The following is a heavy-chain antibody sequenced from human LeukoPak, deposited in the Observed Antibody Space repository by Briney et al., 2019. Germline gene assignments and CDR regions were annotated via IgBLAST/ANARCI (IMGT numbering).Heavy chain of an antibody. J-gene: IGHJ4*02. CDR3: ANEIRPNDY. D-gene: IGHD4-17*01. CDR2: ISYDGSNK. Sequence: PGGSLRLSCAASGFTFSSYAMHWVRQAPGKGLEWVAVISYDGSNKYYADAVKGRFTISRDNSKNTVYLQMNSLRAEDTAVYYCANEIRPNDYWGQGTLVTVSS. V-gene: IGHV3-30-3*02. CDR1: GFTFSSYA.